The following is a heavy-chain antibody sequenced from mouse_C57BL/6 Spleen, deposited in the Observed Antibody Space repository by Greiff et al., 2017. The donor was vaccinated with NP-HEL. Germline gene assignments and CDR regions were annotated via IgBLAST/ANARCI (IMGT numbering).Heavy chain of an antibody. CDR3: ARHYYGNAY. J-gene: IGHJ3*01. V-gene: IGHV1-81*01. Sequence: VKLVESGAELARPGASVKLSCKASGYTFTSYGISWVKQRTGQGLEWIGEIYPRSGNTYYNEKFKGKATLTADKSSSTAYMELRSLTSEDSAVYFCARHYYGNAYWGQGTLVTVSA. CDR1: GYTFTSYG. D-gene: IGHD1-1*01. CDR2: IYPRSGNT.